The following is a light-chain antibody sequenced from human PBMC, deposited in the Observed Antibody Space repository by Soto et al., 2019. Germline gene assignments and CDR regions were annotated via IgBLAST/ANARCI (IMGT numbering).Light chain of an antibody. Sequence: QSALTQPASVSGSPGQSITISCTGTGSDVGNYNFVSWYQHHPGKAPKLLIYAGSGRPSGVSYRFSGARSGNTASLTISGLQAADEAHYYCCSYADTNTYVFGPGTKVTVL. J-gene: IGLJ1*01. V-gene: IGLV2-23*01. CDR1: GSDVGNYNF. CDR3: CSYADTNTYV. CDR2: AGS.